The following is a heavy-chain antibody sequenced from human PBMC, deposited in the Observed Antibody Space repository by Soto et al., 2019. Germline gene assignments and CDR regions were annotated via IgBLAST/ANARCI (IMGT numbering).Heavy chain of an antibody. Sequence: ASVKVSCKASGYTFTSYGISWVRQAPGQGLEWMGWISAYNGNTNYAQKLQGRVTMTTDTSTSTAYMELRSLRSDDTAVYYCARGDCSSTSCYDPTFDYWGQGTLVTVSS. J-gene: IGHJ4*02. V-gene: IGHV1-18*01. CDR1: GYTFTSYG. CDR2: ISAYNGNT. CDR3: ARGDCSSTSCYDPTFDY. D-gene: IGHD2-2*01.